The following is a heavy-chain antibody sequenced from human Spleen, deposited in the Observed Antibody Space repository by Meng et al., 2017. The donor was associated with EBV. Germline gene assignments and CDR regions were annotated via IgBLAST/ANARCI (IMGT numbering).Heavy chain of an antibody. CDR1: GFSLSTRGVG. CDR2: IYWDDDT. V-gene: IGHV2-5*02. J-gene: IGHJ4*02. D-gene: IGHD6-6*01. CDR3: AHIIVARPFDS. Sequence: QITLKESGPTLVHPTHTLTLTCTFAGFSLSTRGVGVGWTRQPPGKALEWLALIYWDDDTRYSPSLKSRLTITKDTSKNQVVLTMTNMDPVDTATYYCAHIIVARPFDSWGQGTLVTVSS.